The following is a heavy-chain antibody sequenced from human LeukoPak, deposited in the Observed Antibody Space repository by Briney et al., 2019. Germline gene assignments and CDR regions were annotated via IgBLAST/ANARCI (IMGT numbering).Heavy chain of an antibody. CDR1: GFTFSSYW. V-gene: IGHV3-74*01. D-gene: IGHD3-10*01. CDR3: ARDSGSGSYSGY. CDR2: INPDGRDA. J-gene: IGHJ4*02. Sequence: PGGSLRLSCAASGFTFSSYWMHWVRQGPGEGLVWVSRINPDGRDARHADSVKGRFTISRDNAKNTLYLQMNSLTAEDTAVYYCARDSGSGSYSGYWGLGTLVTVSS.